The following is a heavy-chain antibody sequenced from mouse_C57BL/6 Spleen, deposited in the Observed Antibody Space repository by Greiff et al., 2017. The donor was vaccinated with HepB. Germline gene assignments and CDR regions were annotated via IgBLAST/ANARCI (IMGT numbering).Heavy chain of an antibody. CDR3: ESRATVVGTDWYFDV. CDR1: GFTFSDYG. Sequence: EVKLVESGGGLVQPGGSLKLSCAASGFTFSDYGMAWVRQAPRKGPEWVAFISTLAYSINYADTVTGRFTISRENAKNTLYLEMSSLRSEDTAMYYCESRATVVGTDWYFDVWGTGTTVTVSS. CDR2: ISTLAYSI. D-gene: IGHD1-1*01. V-gene: IGHV5-15*01. J-gene: IGHJ1*03.